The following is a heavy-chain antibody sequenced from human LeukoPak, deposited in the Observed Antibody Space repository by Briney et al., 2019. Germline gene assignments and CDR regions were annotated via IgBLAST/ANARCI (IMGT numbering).Heavy chain of an antibody. CDR1: GFTFSSSG. V-gene: IGHV3-30*18. Sequence: GRSLRLSCAASGFTFSSSGMHWVRQAPGKGLEWVAVIWYGGSNKYYADSVKGRFTISRDNSKNTLYLQMNSLRAEDTAVYYCAKADYGGNFLDYWGQGTLVTDSS. CDR3: AKADYGGNFLDY. D-gene: IGHD4-23*01. J-gene: IGHJ4*02. CDR2: IWYGGSNK.